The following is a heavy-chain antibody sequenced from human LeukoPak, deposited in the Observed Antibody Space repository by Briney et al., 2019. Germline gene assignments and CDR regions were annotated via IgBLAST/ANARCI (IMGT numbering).Heavy chain of an antibody. CDR3: ARERAGRYDYVWGSYRAWGAFDI. Sequence: GGSLRLSCAASGFTFSSYWMSWVRQAPGKGLEWVANIKQDGSEKYYVDSVKGRFTISRDNAKNSLYLQMNSLRAEDTAVYYCARERAGRYDYVWGSYRAWGAFDIWGQGTMVTVSS. J-gene: IGHJ3*02. CDR1: GFTFSSYW. V-gene: IGHV3-7*01. CDR2: IKQDGSEK. D-gene: IGHD3-16*02.